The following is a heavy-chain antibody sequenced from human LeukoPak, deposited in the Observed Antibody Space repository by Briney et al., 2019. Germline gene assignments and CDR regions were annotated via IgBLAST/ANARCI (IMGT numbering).Heavy chain of an antibody. CDR2: IYPGDSDT. CDR1: GYSFTSYW. Sequence: GESLKISCKGSGYSFTSYWIGWVRQMPGKGLEWMGIIYPGDSDTRYSPSFQGQDTISADKSISTAYLQWSSLKASDTAMYYCARSPAIAAAGTQKYYYYYGMDVWGQGTTVTVSS. J-gene: IGHJ6*02. D-gene: IGHD6-13*01. CDR3: ARSPAIAAAGTQKYYYYYGMDV. V-gene: IGHV5-51*01.